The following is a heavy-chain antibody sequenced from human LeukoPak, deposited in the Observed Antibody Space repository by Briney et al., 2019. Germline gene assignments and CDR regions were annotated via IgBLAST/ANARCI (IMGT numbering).Heavy chain of an antibody. CDR2: INPNSGGT. CDR1: GYTFIGYF. V-gene: IGHV1-2*02. J-gene: IGHJ5*02. D-gene: IGHD6-13*01. CDR3: ARDYSGSWYWFDP. Sequence: ASVKVSCKASGYTFIGYFMHWVRQAPGQGLEWMGWINPNSGGTNYAQKFQGRVTMTRDTSVSTAYMELSRLRSDDTAVYYCARDYSGSWYWFDPWGQGTLVTVSS.